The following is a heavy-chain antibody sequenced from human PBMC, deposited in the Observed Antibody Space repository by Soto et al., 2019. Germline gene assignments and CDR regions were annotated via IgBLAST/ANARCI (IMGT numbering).Heavy chain of an antibody. V-gene: IGHV4-59*02. CDR1: GDSVTSHY. CDR3: ARSSTYYDILTGYYYYYYYKDV. CDR2: MHYTGFS. J-gene: IGHJ6*03. Sequence: PSETLSLTCSFSGDSVTSHYLTWIRQSPEKGLEWIGYMHYTGFSHYNPSLKSRLTISVDTSKNQFTLQLTSVTVADTAVYYCARSSTYYDILTGYYYYYYYKDVWGKGTTVTVSS. D-gene: IGHD3-9*01.